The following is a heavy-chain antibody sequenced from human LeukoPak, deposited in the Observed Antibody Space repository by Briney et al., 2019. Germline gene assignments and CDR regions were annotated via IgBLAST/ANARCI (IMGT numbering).Heavy chain of an antibody. Sequence: SETLSLTCTVSGGSISSYYWSWIRQHPGKGLEWIGYIYYSGSTYYNPSLKSRVTISVDTSKNQFSLKLSSVTAADTAVYYCARVVGTSHGFDYWGQGTLVTVSS. CDR2: IYYSGST. D-gene: IGHD3-3*01. V-gene: IGHV4-59*06. CDR1: GGSISSYY. J-gene: IGHJ4*02. CDR3: ARVVGTSHGFDY.